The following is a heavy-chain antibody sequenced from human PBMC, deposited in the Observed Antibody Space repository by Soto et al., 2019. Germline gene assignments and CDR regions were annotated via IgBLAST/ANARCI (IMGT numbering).Heavy chain of an antibody. D-gene: IGHD3-16*01. CDR2: ISATGTT. V-gene: IGHV4-4*07. J-gene: IGHJ3*01. Sequence: QVQLQESGPGLVEPSETLSLTCTVSGDSMSSYYWSWIRQSAEKGLEWIGRISATGTTSYIPSLKSRITLSVDTSKNQFSLNLTFVTAADTAVYFCARDQSWAADFWGQGTVVTVS. CDR3: ARDQSWAADF. CDR1: GDSMSSYY.